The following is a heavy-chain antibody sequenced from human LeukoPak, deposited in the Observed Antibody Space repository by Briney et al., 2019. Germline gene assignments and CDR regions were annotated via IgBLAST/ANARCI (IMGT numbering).Heavy chain of an antibody. CDR2: INHSGST. V-gene: IGHV4-34*01. D-gene: IGHD3-22*01. CDR1: GGSFSGYY. J-gene: IGHJ3*02. CDR3: ARLEVVPIAFDI. Sequence: SETLSLTCAVYGGSFSGYYWSWIRQPPGKGLEWIGEINHSGSTNYNPSLKSRVTISVDTSKNQFSLKLSSVTAADTAVYYCARLEVVPIAFDIWGQGTMVTVSS.